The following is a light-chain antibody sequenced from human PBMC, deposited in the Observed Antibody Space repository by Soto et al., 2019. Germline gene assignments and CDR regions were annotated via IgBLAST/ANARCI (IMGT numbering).Light chain of an antibody. CDR2: EVS. J-gene: IGLJ2*01. V-gene: IGLV2-8*01. CDR1: SSDVGGYNY. Sequence: QSALTQPPSASGSPGQSVTISCTGTSSDVGGYNYVSWYQQLPGKAPKLMIYEVSKRPSGVPDRVSGSKSGNTASLTVSGLQAEDEDDYYCSSYAGSNKGVFGGGTKLTVL. CDR3: SSYAGSNKGV.